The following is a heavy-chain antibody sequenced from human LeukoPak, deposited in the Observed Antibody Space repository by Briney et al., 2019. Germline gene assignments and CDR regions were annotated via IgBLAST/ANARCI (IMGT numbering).Heavy chain of an antibody. Sequence: GGSLRLSCVASGFTFGTYWMTWVRQAPGVGLEWVANIKEDGSEKYYVDSVKGRFTISRDNAKNSLFLQMNSLRAEDTAVYYCARVPGYTSGRGTIDSWGQGTLVTVSS. J-gene: IGHJ4*02. CDR2: IKEDGSEK. CDR1: GFTFGTYW. D-gene: IGHD5-18*01. CDR3: ARVPGYTSGRGTIDS. V-gene: IGHV3-7*03.